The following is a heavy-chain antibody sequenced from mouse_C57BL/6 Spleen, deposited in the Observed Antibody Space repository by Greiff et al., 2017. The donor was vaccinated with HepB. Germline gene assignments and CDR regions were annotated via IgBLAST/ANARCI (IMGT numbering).Heavy chain of an antibody. CDR1: GYTFTDYN. D-gene: IGHD1-1*02. CDR2: INPNNGGT. Sequence: VQLQQSGPELVKPGASVKMSCKASGYTFTDYNMHWVKQSHGKSLEWIGYINPNNGGTSYNQKFKGQATLTVNKSSSTAYMELRSLTSEDSAVYYCARGGYGKLWYAMDYWGQGTSVTVSS. J-gene: IGHJ4*01. V-gene: IGHV1-22*01. CDR3: ARGGYGKLWYAMDY.